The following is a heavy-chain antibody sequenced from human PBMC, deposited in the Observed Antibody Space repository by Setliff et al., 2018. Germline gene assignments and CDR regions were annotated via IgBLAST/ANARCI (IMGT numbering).Heavy chain of an antibody. CDR3: ARAGGYDFHHLDY. J-gene: IGHJ4*02. V-gene: IGHV4-61*03. CDR1: GESIDSVATGNHY. Sequence: SETLSLTCIVSGESIDSVATGNHYWTWIRQPPGKGLEWIGSIYYSGSTNYNPSLKSRVTISRDSAKNSLFLQMKSLRAEDTAVYYCARAGGYDFHHLDYWGQGILVTVSS. CDR2: IYYSGST. D-gene: IGHD5-12*01.